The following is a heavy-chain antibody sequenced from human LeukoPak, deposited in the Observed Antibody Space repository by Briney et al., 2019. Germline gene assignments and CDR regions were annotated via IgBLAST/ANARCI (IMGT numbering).Heavy chain of an antibody. CDR1: GGSFSGYY. Sequence: SETLSLTCAVYGGSFSGYYWSWIRQPPGKGLERIGEINHSGSTNYNPSLKSRVTISVDTSKNQFSLKLSSVTAADTAVYYCARGVRVTTVAYNWFDPWGQGTLVTVSS. V-gene: IGHV4-34*01. J-gene: IGHJ5*02. CDR2: INHSGST. D-gene: IGHD4-23*01. CDR3: ARGVRVTTVAYNWFDP.